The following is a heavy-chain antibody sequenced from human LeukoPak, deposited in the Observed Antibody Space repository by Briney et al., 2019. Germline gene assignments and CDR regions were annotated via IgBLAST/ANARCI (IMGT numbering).Heavy chain of an antibody. CDR3: ARGCSAGTPRNWFDP. CDR1: GGSISTYY. CDR2: IYYSGST. V-gene: IGHV4-59*01. Sequence: PSETLSLTCTVSGGSISTYYWSWIRQPPGKGLEWIGFIYYSGSTNYNPSLKSRVTISVDTSKNQFSLKLSSVTAADTAVYYCARGCSAGTPRNWFDPWGQGTLVTVSS. D-gene: IGHD6-13*01. J-gene: IGHJ5*02.